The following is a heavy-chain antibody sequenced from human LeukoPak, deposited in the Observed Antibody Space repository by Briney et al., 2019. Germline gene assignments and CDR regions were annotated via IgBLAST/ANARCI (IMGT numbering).Heavy chain of an antibody. CDR3: ATRGYCSSTSCYTAVGAFDI. CDR1: EYTFTGYY. D-gene: IGHD2-2*02. J-gene: IGHJ3*02. V-gene: IGHV1-2*02. Sequence: ASVKVSCKASEYTFTGYYMHWVRQAPGQGLEWMGWINPNSGGTNYAQKFQGRVTMTRDTSISTAYMELSRLRSDDTAVYYCATRGYCSSTSCYTAVGAFDIWGQGTMVTVSS. CDR2: INPNSGGT.